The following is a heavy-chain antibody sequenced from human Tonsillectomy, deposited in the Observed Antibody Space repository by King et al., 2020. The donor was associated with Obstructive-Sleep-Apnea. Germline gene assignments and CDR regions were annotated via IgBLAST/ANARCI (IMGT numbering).Heavy chain of an antibody. CDR3: AKGTLGYCSSTSCYGAMDV. CDR2: ISGTGGST. CDR1: GFTFSSYA. Sequence: VQLVESGGGLVQPGGSLRLSCAASGFTFSSYALTWVRQAPGKGLEWVSAISGTGGSTYYADSVKGRFTISRDNSKNTLYLQMNSLRAEDTAVYYCAKGTLGYCSSTSCYGAMDVWGQGTTVTVSS. D-gene: IGHD2-2*01. J-gene: IGHJ6*02. V-gene: IGHV3-23*04.